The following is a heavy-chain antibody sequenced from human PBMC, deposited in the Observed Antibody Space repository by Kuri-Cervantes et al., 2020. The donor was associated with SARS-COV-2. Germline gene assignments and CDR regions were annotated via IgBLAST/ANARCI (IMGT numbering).Heavy chain of an antibody. CDR2: INHSGST. D-gene: IGHD2-15*01. V-gene: IGHV4-34*01. Sequence: SCTVPGGPISSHYWSWIRQPPGKGLEWIEEINHSGSTNYNPSLKSRVTISVDTSKNQFSLKLSSVTAADTAVYYCARGLGRYCSGGSCYSLYYYYYMDVWGKGTTVTVSS. CDR3: ARGLGRYCSGGSCYSLYYYYYMDV. J-gene: IGHJ6*03. CDR1: GGPISSHY.